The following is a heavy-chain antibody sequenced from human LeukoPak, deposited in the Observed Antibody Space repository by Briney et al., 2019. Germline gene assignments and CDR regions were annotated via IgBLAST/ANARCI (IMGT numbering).Heavy chain of an antibody. CDR2: ISHSGST. J-gene: IGHJ4*02. CDR3: ARPGYYYDSSGYYYRDY. CDR1: GGSIGSSSYY. D-gene: IGHD3-22*01. V-gene: IGHV4-39*01. Sequence: SETLSLTCTVSGGSIGSSSYYWGRIRQPPGKGLEWIGSISHSGSTYYNPSLKSRVTISVDTSKNQFSLRLNSVTAADTAVYYCARPGYYYDSSGYYYRDYWGQGTLVTVSS.